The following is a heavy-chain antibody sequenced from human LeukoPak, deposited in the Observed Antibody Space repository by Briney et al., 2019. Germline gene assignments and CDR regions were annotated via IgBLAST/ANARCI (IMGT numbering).Heavy chain of an antibody. CDR2: INAYNGDT. Sequence: ASVKVSCKASGYTFTSYGISWVRQAPGQGLEWMGWINAYNGDTDYAQNLQGRLTMTTETSTSTAYMELRSLRSDDTAAYYCARDGSGVWFDPWGQGTLLTVSS. J-gene: IGHJ5*02. CDR3: ARDGSGVWFDP. V-gene: IGHV1-18*01. D-gene: IGHD3-10*01. CDR1: GYTFTSYG.